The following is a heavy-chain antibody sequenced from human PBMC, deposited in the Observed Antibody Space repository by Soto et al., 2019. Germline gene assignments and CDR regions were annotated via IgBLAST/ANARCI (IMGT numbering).Heavy chain of an antibody. V-gene: IGHV4-30-4*01. J-gene: IGHJ5*02. D-gene: IGHD5-12*01. CDR2: IPSRGRP. CDR1: GASVAGGSYY. CDR3: ARDTYGGYDFGL. Sequence: QVQLRESGPGLVKPSQTLSLTCSVSGASVAGGSYYWSWVRQPPGKGLEWIGYIPSRGRPFYNPSLTSRGTISADTPKNQLSLQLTSVTAADTAVYYCARDTYGGYDFGLWGQGTLVTVSS.